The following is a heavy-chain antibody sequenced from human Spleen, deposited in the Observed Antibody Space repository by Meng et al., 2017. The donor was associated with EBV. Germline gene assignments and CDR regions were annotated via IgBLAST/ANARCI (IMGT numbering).Heavy chain of an antibody. CDR3: ARARIVARSPWFDP. CDR2: INHSGSS. CDR1: GASFSGYY. V-gene: IGHV4-34*01. D-gene: IGHD6-6*01. Sequence: VQVQPWGAGLLKPSETLSLTCGVYGASFSGYYWSWIRQPPGKGLEWIGEINHSGSSTYSPSLKSRVTISVDTSKNQFSLRLSSVTAADTAVYYCARARIVARSPWFDPWGPGTLVTVSS. J-gene: IGHJ5*02.